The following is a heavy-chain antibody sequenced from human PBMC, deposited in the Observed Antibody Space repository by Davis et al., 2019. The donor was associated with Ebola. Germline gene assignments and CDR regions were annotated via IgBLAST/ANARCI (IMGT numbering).Heavy chain of an antibody. Sequence: SETLSLTCAVSGGSISSGGYSWSWIRQQPGKGLEWIGYIYYSGSTDYNPSLKSRLTISVDTSKNQFSLKLSSVTAADTAVYYCTRSGGVTGYYYGLDVWGKGTTVIVSS. CDR1: GGSISSGGYS. V-gene: IGHV4-31*11. D-gene: IGHD2-21*02. J-gene: IGHJ6*04. CDR3: TRSGGVTGYYYGLDV. CDR2: IYYSGST.